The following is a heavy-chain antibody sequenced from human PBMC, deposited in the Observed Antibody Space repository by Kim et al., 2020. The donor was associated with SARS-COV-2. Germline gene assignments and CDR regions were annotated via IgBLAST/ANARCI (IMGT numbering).Heavy chain of an antibody. D-gene: IGHD6-6*01. V-gene: IGHV6-1*01. Sequence: YAVSVKSRITIHPATSKNQFSLQLNSVTPEDTAVYYCALGSSSSPAPYRVWGQGTTVTVSS. CDR3: ALGSSSSPAPYRV. J-gene: IGHJ6*02.